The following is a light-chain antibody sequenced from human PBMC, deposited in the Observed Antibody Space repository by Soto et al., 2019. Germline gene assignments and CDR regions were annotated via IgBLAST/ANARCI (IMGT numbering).Light chain of an antibody. CDR2: DAS. J-gene: IGKJ4*01. CDR1: QNVARNY. V-gene: IGKV3-20*01. CDR3: QQYARSPLA. Sequence: EIVLTQSPGTLSLSPGERATLSCRASQNVARNYLAWYQQRPGQAPRLLIYDASTRATGIPDRFSGSGSGTDFTLTISRLEPEDFALYFCQQYARSPLAFGGGTKMDI.